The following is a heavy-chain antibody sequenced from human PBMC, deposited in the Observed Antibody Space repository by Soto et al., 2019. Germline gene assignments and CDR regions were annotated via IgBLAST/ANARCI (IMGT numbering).Heavy chain of an antibody. Sequence: PGESLKISCKGSGYSFTSYWIGWVRQMPGKGLEWMGIIYPGDSDTSYSPSFQGHVTISADKSISTAYLQWSSLKASDTAMYYCARRVAYSYGAEGMDVWGQGTTVTVSS. J-gene: IGHJ6*02. CDR1: GYSFTSYW. V-gene: IGHV5-51*01. CDR3: ARRVAYSYGAEGMDV. CDR2: IYPGDSDT. D-gene: IGHD5-18*01.